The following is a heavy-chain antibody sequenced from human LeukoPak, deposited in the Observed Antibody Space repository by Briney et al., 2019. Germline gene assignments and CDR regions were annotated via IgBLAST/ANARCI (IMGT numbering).Heavy chain of an antibody. J-gene: IGHJ6*03. V-gene: IGHV4-34*01. CDR3: ARGWTYMDV. D-gene: IGHD3/OR15-3a*01. CDR1: GGSFSGYY. CDR2: INHRGST. Sequence: SETLSLTCAVYGGSFSGYYWSWIRQPPGKGLEWIGEINHRGSTYYNPSLKSRVTISVDTSKNQLSLKLSSVTAADTAVYYCARGWTYMDVWGKGTTVTVSS.